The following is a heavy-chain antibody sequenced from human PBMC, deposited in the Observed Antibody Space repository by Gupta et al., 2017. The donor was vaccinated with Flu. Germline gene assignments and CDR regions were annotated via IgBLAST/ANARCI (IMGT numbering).Heavy chain of an antibody. V-gene: IGHV4-4*07. CDR2: SGNT. Sequence: SGNTSYNPSLKSRVTMSIDTSKNQLSLKLNSVTGADTAVYYCARSGRFDYWGQGILVAVSS. CDR3: ARSGRFDY. D-gene: IGHD3-10*01. J-gene: IGHJ4*02.